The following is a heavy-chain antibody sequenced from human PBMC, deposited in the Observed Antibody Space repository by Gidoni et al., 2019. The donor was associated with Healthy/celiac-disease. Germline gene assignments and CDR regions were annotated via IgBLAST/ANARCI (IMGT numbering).Heavy chain of an antibody. J-gene: IGHJ3*02. Sequence: VQLVQSGAEVKKPGESLKISCKGSGYSFTSSWLGWVRQMPGKGLEWMGIIYPGDSDTRYSPSFQGQVTISADKSISTAYLQWSSLKASDTAMYYCARSAPNYDGSVLGPGAFDIWGQGTMVTVSS. CDR3: ARSAPNYDGSVLGPGAFDI. V-gene: IGHV5-51*03. CDR2: IYPGDSDT. CDR1: GYSFTSSW. D-gene: IGHD3-10*01.